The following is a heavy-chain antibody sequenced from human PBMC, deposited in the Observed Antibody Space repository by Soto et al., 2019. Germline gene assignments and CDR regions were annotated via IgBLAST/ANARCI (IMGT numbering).Heavy chain of an antibody. CDR3: ARDLTSYGDYVRGDAFDI. CDR2: TYYRSKWYN. Sequence: SLSLTCAISGDSVSCNSAAWEWIRQSPSRGLEWLGRTYYRSKWYNDYAVSVKSRITINPDTSKNQFSLQLNSVTPEDTAVYYCARDLTSYGDYVRGDAFDICGQGTMVT. V-gene: IGHV6-1*01. D-gene: IGHD4-17*01. CDR1: GDSVSCNSAA. J-gene: IGHJ3*02.